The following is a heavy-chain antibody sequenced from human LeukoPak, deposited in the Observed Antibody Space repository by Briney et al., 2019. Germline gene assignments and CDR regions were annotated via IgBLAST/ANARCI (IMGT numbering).Heavy chain of an antibody. V-gene: IGHV3-48*04. Sequence: GGSLRLSCTASGFTFGDAAVGWVRQAPGKGLEWVSYISSSSSTIYYADSVKGRFTISRDNAKNSLYLQMNSLRAEDTAVYYCARDLKGYGPDDYYYGMDVWGQGTTVTVSS. J-gene: IGHJ6*02. CDR2: ISSSSSTI. CDR1: GFTFGDAA. D-gene: IGHD5-18*01. CDR3: ARDLKGYGPDDYYYGMDV.